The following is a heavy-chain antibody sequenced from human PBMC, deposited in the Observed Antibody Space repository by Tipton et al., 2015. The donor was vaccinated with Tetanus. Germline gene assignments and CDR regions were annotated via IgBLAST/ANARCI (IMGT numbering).Heavy chain of an antibody. CDR2: VSYSGRT. CDR3: ARANYEFPKKGPFDS. V-gene: IGHV4-61*08. CDR1: GGSVRSGDYS. D-gene: IGHD3-3*01. Sequence: GLVKPSETLSLTCTVSGGSVRSGDYSWNWIRQPPGKGLEWLAYVSYSGRTNSNYSLKSRITISQDTSKNQLSLRLTSVTAADTAVYYCARANYEFPKKGPFDSWGQGALVIVSS. J-gene: IGHJ4*02.